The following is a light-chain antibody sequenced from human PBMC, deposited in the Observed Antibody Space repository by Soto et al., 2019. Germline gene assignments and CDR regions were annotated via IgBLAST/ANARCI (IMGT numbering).Light chain of an antibody. V-gene: IGKV1-5*01. Sequence: DIRMTQSPSTLSASVGDRVTITFRASQSISSWLAWYQQKPGKAPKLLIYDASSLESGVPSRFSGSGSGTEFTLTISSLQPDDFATYYCQQYNSYSRTFGQRTKVDVK. CDR1: QSISSW. CDR2: DAS. J-gene: IGKJ1*01. CDR3: QQYNSYSRT.